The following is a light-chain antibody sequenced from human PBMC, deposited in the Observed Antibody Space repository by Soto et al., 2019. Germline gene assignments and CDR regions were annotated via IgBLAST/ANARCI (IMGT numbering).Light chain of an antibody. V-gene: IGKV3-11*01. Sequence: IVLTQSPATLYLSPGERATLSCRASRGIDTYLAWYQQKRGQAPSLLIYDASNRTTGIPARFSGGGSGTDFTLSIRSLETDDFAVYYCQQRSRWPLTFGGGTKVEIK. J-gene: IGKJ4*01. CDR3: QQRSRWPLT. CDR2: DAS. CDR1: RGIDTY.